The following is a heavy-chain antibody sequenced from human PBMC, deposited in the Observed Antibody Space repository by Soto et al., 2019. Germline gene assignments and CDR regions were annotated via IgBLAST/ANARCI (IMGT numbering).Heavy chain of an antibody. CDR1: GFTFSSYG. J-gene: IGHJ4*02. V-gene: IGHV3-30*18. CDR2: ISYDGSDK. Sequence: GGSLRLSCAASGFTFSSYGMHWVRQAPGKGLEWVAVISYDGSDKYYADSVKGRFTISRDNSKNTLYLQMNSLRAEDTAVYYCAKDPGAGHVEIDYWGQGTLVTVSS. CDR3: AKDPGAGHVEIDY.